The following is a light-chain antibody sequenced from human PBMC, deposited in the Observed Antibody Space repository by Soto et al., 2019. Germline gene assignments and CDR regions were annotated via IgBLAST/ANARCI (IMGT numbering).Light chain of an antibody. Sequence: EVVLTQSPDTLSLSPGDRATLSCRASQSITASYLAWNQQKPGRAPRLVIYGTITRATGVPDRFSGSGSGSDFTLTISRLEPEDFAVYYCQQYGSSARTFGPGTNVDIK. J-gene: IGKJ1*01. V-gene: IGKV3-20*01. CDR1: QSITASY. CDR3: QQYGSSART. CDR2: GTI.